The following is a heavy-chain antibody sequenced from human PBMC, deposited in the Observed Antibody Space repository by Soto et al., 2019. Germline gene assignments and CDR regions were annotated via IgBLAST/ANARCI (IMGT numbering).Heavy chain of an antibody. D-gene: IGHD3-22*01. Sequence: GGSLRLSCAASGFTFSSYAMSWVRQAPGKGLEWVSAISGSGGSTYYADSVKGRFTISRDNSKNTLYLQMNSLRAEDTAVYYCAEGFVYDSSGYLPYFEYRGQGTLVTVSS. CDR1: GFTFSSYA. V-gene: IGHV3-23*01. CDR3: AEGFVYDSSGYLPYFEY. J-gene: IGHJ4*02. CDR2: ISGSGGST.